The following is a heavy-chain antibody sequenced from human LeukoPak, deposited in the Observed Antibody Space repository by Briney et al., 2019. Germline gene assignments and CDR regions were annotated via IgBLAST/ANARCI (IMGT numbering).Heavy chain of an antibody. V-gene: IGHV3-21*01. D-gene: IGHD1-26*01. CDR2: ISSSSSYI. CDR1: GFTFSSYS. Sequence: GGSLRLSCAASGFTFSSYSMNWVRQAPGKGLEWVSSISSSSSYIHYADSVKGRFTISRDNAKNSLYLQMNSLRAEDTAVYYCARQDVGDYWGQGTLVTVSS. CDR3: ARQDVGDY. J-gene: IGHJ4*02.